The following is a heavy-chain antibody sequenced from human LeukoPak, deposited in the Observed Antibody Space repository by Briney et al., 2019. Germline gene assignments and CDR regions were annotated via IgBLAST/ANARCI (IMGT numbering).Heavy chain of an antibody. D-gene: IGHD3-10*01. CDR1: GGSISSYY. J-gene: IGHJ2*01. V-gene: IGHV4-59*08. CDR2: IYYSGST. Sequence: SETLSLTCTVSGGSISSYYWSWIRQPPGKGLEWIGNIYYSGSTNYNPSLKSRVTISVDTSKNQFSLKLSSVTAADTAVYYCARAYGDGWYFDLWGRGTLVTVSS. CDR3: ARAYGDGWYFDL.